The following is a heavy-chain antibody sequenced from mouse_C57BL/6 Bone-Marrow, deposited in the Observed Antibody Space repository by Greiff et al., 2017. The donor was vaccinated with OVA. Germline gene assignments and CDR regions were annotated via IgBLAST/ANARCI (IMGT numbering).Heavy chain of an antibody. CDR1: GFTFSDYG. CDR3: ARPPHSNYWFAY. CDR2: ISSGSSTI. D-gene: IGHD2-5*01. Sequence: EVKLMESGGGLVKPGGSLKLSCAASGFTFSDYGMHWVRQAPEKGLEWVAYISSGSSTIYYADTVKGRFTISRDNAKNTLFLQMTSLRSEDTAMYYCARPPHSNYWFAYWGQGTLVTVSA. V-gene: IGHV5-17*01. J-gene: IGHJ3*01.